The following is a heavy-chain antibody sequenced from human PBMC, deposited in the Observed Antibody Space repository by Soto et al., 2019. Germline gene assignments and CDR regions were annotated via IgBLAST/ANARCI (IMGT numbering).Heavy chain of an antibody. J-gene: IGHJ6*02. CDR2: IWYDGSNK. CDR1: GFTFSSYG. CDR3: ARDCDAKIAVAHRGYYYGMDV. D-gene: IGHD6-19*01. Sequence: HLGGSPRLSCAASGFTFSSYGMHWVGQGPGKGLEWVAVIWYDGSNKYYADSVKGRFTISRDNSKNTLYLQMNSLRAEDTAVYYCARDCDAKIAVAHRGYYYGMDVWGQGTTVTVSS. V-gene: IGHV3-33*01.